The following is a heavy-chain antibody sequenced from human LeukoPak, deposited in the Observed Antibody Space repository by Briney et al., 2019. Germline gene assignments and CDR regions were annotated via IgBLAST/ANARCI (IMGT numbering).Heavy chain of an antibody. D-gene: IGHD2-15*01. J-gene: IGHJ4*02. CDR3: ASLTPPGY. Sequence: SETLSLTCTVSGGSISSHYWSWIRQPPGKGLEWIGHIYYSGSTTYNPSLKSRVTISVDTSKNQFSLKLSSVTAADTAVYYCASLTPPGYWGQGTLVTVSS. CDR1: GGSISSHY. CDR2: IYYSGST. V-gene: IGHV4-59*11.